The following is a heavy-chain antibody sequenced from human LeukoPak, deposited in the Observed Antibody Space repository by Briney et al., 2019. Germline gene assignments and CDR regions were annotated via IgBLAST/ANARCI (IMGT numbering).Heavy chain of an antibody. CDR2: NIPIFGTA. V-gene: IGHV1-69*01. Sequence: GSSVKVSCKASGGTFSSYAISWVRQAPGQGLEWMGGNIPIFGTANYAQKFQGRVTITADESTSTAYMELSSLRSEDTAVYYCARRQGAVAGSTYYYYGMDVWGQGTTVTVSS. D-gene: IGHD6-19*01. CDR3: ARRQGAVAGSTYYYYGMDV. J-gene: IGHJ6*02. CDR1: GGTFSSYA.